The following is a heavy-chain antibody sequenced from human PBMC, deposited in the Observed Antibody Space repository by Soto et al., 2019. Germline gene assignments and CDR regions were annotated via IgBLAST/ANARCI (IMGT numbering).Heavy chain of an antibody. J-gene: IGHJ4*02. D-gene: IGHD1-26*01. CDR1: GYTFTSYG. CDR2: ISAYNGNT. Sequence: QVQLVQSGAEVKNPGASVKVSSKASGYTFTSYGISWLRQAPGQGLEWMGWISAYNGNTNDAQKRQGRVTMTTDPATNTAYMELRSLRSDDTAVYYCARGETPFDCWGQGTLVTDSS. CDR3: ARGETPFDC. V-gene: IGHV1-18*04.